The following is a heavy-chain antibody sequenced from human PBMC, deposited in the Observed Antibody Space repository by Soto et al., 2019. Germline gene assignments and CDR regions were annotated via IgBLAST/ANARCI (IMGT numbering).Heavy chain of an antibody. CDR1: GGTFSSYA. CDR2: IIPIFGTA. CDR3: ARDLHYDILTGYYNHDAFDI. V-gene: IGHV1-69*06. D-gene: IGHD3-9*01. J-gene: IGHJ3*02. Sequence: QVQLVQSGAEVKKPGSSVKVSCKASGGTFSSYAISWVRQAPGQGLEWMGGIIPIFGTANYAQKFQGRVTITADKSPSTAYMELSSLRSEDTAVYYCARDLHYDILTGYYNHDAFDIWGQGTMVTVSS.